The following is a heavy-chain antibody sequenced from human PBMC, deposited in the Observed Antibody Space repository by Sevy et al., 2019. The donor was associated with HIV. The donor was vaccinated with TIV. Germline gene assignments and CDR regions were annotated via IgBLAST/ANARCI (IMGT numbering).Heavy chain of an antibody. J-gene: IGHJ3*02. Sequence: GGSLRLSCAASGFTFSSYAMSWVSQAPGKGLEWVSAISGSGGSTYYADSVKGRFTISRDNSKNTLYLQMNSLRAEDTAVYYCAKEYTYYYDTLDAFDIWGQGTMVTVSS. D-gene: IGHD3-22*01. CDR3: AKEYTYYYDTLDAFDI. CDR2: ISGSGGST. V-gene: IGHV3-23*01. CDR1: GFTFSSYA.